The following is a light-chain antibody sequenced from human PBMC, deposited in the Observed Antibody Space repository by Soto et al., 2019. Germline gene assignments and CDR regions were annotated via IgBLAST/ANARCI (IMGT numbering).Light chain of an antibody. CDR3: QQRSNWPRYT. Sequence: EIVLTQSPATLSLSPGERATLSCRASQSVSSYLAWYQQKPGQAPRLLIYDASNRATGIPARFSGSGSGTDFNLTISSLEPEDLAVYYCQQRSNWPRYTFGQGTKLEIK. J-gene: IGKJ2*01. V-gene: IGKV3-11*01. CDR2: DAS. CDR1: QSVSSY.